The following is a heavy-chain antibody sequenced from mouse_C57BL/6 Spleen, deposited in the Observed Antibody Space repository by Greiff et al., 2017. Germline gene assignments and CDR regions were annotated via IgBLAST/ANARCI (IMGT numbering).Heavy chain of an antibody. D-gene: IGHD2-3*01. Sequence: EVKLMESEGGLVQPGSSMKLSCTASGFTFRDYYMAWVSQVPEKGLEWVANINYDGSSTYYLDSLKSRFIISRDNAKNILYLQMSSLKSEDTATYYCAREGDGYHYFDYWGKGTTLTVSS. J-gene: IGHJ2*01. CDR2: INYDGSST. CDR1: GFTFRDYY. V-gene: IGHV5-16*01. CDR3: AREGDGYHYFDY.